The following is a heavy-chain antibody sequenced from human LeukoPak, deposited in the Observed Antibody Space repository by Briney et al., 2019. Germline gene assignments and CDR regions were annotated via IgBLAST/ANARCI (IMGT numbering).Heavy chain of an antibody. V-gene: IGHV5-51*01. Sequence: GESLKISCKGSGYSFTSYWNGWVRQMPGKGLEWMGIIYPGDSDTRYSPSFQGQVTFSADKSISTAYLQWSSLKASDTAMYYCARHPLSWSGTVTNYFDYWGQGTLVTVSS. J-gene: IGHJ4*02. CDR2: IYPGDSDT. CDR1: GYSFTSYW. D-gene: IGHD4-17*01. CDR3: ARHPLSWSGTVTNYFDY.